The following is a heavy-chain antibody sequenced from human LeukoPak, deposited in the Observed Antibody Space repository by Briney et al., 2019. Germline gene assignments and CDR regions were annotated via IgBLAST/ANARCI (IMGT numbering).Heavy chain of an antibody. V-gene: IGHV4-59*08. CDR2: IYYSGST. J-gene: IGHJ4*02. CDR1: GGSISSYY. CDR3: ASKYYYGSGSYYKDY. Sequence: SETLSLTCTVSGGSISSYYWSWIRQPPGKGLEWIGYIYYSGSTYYNPSLKSRVTISVDTSKNQFSLKLSSVTAADTAVYYCASKYYYGSGSYYKDYWGQGTLVTVSS. D-gene: IGHD3-10*01.